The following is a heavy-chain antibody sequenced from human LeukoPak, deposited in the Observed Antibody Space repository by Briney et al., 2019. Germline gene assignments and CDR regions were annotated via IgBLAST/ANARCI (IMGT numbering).Heavy chain of an antibody. CDR2: ISSSSSYV. CDR3: ASGVRDGYNYSPIFRKAYGMDV. J-gene: IGHJ6*02. CDR1: GFTFSSYS. Sequence: PGGSLRLSCAASGFTFSSYSMNWVRQAPGKGLEWVSSISSSSSYVYYADSVKGRFTISRDNAKNSLYLQMNSLRAEDTAVCYCASGVRDGYNYSPIFRKAYGMDVWGQGTTVTVSS. D-gene: IGHD5-12*01. V-gene: IGHV3-21*01.